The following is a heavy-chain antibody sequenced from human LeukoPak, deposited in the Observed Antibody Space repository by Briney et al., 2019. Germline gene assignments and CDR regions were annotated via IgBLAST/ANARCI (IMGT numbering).Heavy chain of an antibody. CDR2: ISGSGGTT. D-gene: IGHD2-2*01. CDR3: AKVAGYQPYYGMDV. Sequence: GGSLRLSCAASGFSFSSYAMSWVRQAPGKGLEWVSAISGSGGTTYYADSVKGRFTISRDNSKNTLYLQMNSLRAEDTAEYYCAKVAGYQPYYGMDVWGQETRSPSL. J-gene: IGHJ6*02. CDR1: GFSFSSYA. V-gene: IGHV3-23*01.